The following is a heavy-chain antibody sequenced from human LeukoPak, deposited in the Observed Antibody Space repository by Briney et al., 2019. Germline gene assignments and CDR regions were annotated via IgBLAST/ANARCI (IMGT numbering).Heavy chain of an antibody. D-gene: IGHD3-10*01. V-gene: IGHV4-59*08. J-gene: IGHJ5*02. CDR2: ICYSGTT. Sequence: SEILSLTLTVTGACMDSFYWRLIRQSPGKGLEWVGYICYSGTTNYNPSLKSRVTISLGTSKIRFPLNLTSVTAADTALYYCAKHGSGTSQALYPWGQGTLVTVSS. CDR3: AKHGSGTSQALYP. CDR1: GACMDSFY.